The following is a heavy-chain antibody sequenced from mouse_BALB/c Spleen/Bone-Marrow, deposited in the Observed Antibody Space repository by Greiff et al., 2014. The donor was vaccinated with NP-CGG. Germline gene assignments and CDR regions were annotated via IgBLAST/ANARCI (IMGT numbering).Heavy chain of an antibody. CDR2: ISSGSSTI. CDR1: GFTFSSFG. D-gene: IGHD2-14*01. V-gene: IGHV5-17*02. J-gene: IGHJ2*01. CDR3: ARDVPLYDVGYFDY. Sequence: VQLKESGGGLVQPGGSRKLSCAASGFTFSSFGMHWVRQAPEKGLEWVAYISSGSSTIYHADTVKGRFTISRDNPKNTLFLQMTSLRSEDTAMHYCARDVPLYDVGYFDYWGQGTTLTVSS.